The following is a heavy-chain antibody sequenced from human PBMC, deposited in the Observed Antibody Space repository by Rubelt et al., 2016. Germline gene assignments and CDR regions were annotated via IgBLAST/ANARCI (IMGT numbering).Heavy chain of an antibody. CDR2: IYPRWST. D-gene: IGHD5-12*01. CDR1: GGSISSSSYY. CDR3: ARLDSGILAEKFDY. V-gene: IGHV4-39*07. J-gene: IGHJ4*02. Sequence: QLQLQESGPGLVKPSETLSLTCTVSGGSISSSSYYLGWIRQPPGKGLEWIGSIYPRWSTYYNPSLKSRVTISVDKSKNQFSLKLSSVTAADTAVYYCARLDSGILAEKFDYWGQGTLVTVSS.